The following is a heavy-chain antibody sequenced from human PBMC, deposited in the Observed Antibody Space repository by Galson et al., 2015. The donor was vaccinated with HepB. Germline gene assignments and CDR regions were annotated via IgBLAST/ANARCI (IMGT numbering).Heavy chain of an antibody. J-gene: IGHJ4*02. D-gene: IGHD3-16*01. CDR3: TRALRSSGDCFDF. CDR1: GFNFGDYP. Sequence: SLRLSCATSGFNFGDYPMSWFRQSPGKGLEWVSFIRSQVYGGTTEHAASVKGRFTMSRDDSGGIVYLQMNSLKIEDTAVYYCTRALRSSGDCFDFWGQGTLVTVSS. CDR2: IRSQVYGGTT. V-gene: IGHV3-49*03.